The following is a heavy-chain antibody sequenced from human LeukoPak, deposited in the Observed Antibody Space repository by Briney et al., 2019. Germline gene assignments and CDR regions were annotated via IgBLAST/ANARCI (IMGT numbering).Heavy chain of an antibody. Sequence: GGSLRLSCAASGFTVSSNYMSWVRQAPGKGLEWVSVIYSGGSTYYADSVKGRFTISRDDSKNTLYLQMNSLRAEDTAVYYCARGGVVPAAMRPYYYYGMDVWGQGTTVTVSS. CDR1: GFTVSSNY. CDR2: IYSGGST. D-gene: IGHD2-2*01. CDR3: ARGGVVPAAMRPYYYYGMDV. V-gene: IGHV3-53*01. J-gene: IGHJ6*02.